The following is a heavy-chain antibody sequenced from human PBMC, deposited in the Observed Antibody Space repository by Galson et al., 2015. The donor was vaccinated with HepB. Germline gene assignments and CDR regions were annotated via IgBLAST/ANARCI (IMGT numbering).Heavy chain of an antibody. J-gene: IGHJ5*02. CDR2: IYPGDSDT. CDR1: GYSFTTYW. Sequence: QSGAEVKKPGESLTISCKGSGYSFTTYWIAWVRQMPGKGLEWMEIIYPGDSDTRYSPSFQGQVTISADKSTSTAYLQWSSLKASDTAVYYCARQYSGYEFWFDPWGQGTQVIVSS. V-gene: IGHV5-51*03. D-gene: IGHD5-12*01. CDR3: ARQYSGYEFWFDP.